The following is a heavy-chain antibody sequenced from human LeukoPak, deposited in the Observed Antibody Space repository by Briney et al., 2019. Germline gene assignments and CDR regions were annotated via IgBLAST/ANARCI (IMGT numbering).Heavy chain of an antibody. CDR3: ARGYYGSGFSADV. CDR1: GFTVSSNY. CDR2: IYSGGST. Sequence: GGSLRLSCAASGFTVSSNYMSWVRQAPGKGLEWVSVIYSGGSTYYADSVKGRFTISRDNSKDTLYLQMNSLRAEDTAVYCCARGYYGSGFSADVWGQGTTVTVSS. D-gene: IGHD3-10*01. J-gene: IGHJ6*02. V-gene: IGHV3-53*01.